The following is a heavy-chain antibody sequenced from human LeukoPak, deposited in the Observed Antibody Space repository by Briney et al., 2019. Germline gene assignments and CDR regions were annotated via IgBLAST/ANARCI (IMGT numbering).Heavy chain of an antibody. CDR3: AKEGTMVRGLTLDQ. CDR2: ISCDGSNK. Sequence: GRSLRLSCAASGFTFSGYAMHWVRQAPGKGLEWVAVISCDGSNKLSADSVKGRFTISRDNSKNTLYLQMNSLRAEDTAVYYCAKEGTMVRGLTLDQWGQGTLVTVSS. CDR1: GFTFSGYA. D-gene: IGHD3-10*01. J-gene: IGHJ4*02. V-gene: IGHV3-30*18.